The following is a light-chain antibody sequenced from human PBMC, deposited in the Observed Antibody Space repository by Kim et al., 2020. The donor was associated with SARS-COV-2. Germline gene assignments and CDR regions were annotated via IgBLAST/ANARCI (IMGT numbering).Light chain of an antibody. CDR2: ETS. Sequence: GGTVPLTCDSGSGTVTSNHYPSWFQQKPGQATRTLIYETSKRRPGTPARFSGSALGGKAALTLSGAQPEDEADYYCLLSYSGSRVVFGGGTQLTVL. CDR3: LLSYSGSRVV. CDR1: SGTVTSNHY. V-gene: IGLV7-46*01. J-gene: IGLJ2*01.